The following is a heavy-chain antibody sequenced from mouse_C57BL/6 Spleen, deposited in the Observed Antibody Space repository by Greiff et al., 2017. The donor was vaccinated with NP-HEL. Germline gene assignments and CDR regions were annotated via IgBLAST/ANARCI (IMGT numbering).Heavy chain of an antibody. V-gene: IGHV1-72*01. CDR1: GYTFTSYW. Sequence: QVQLQQPGAELVKPGASVKLSCKASGYTFTSYWMHWVKQRPGRGLEWIGRIDPNSGGTKYNEKFKSKATLTVDKPSSTAYMQISSLTSEDSAVYYCARSDYCSIPFAYWGQGTLVTVSA. CDR2: IDPNSGGT. J-gene: IGHJ3*01. D-gene: IGHD1-1*01. CDR3: ARSDYCSIPFAY.